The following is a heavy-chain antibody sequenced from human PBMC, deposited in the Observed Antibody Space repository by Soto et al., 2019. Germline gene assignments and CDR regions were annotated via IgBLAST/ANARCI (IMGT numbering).Heavy chain of an antibody. CDR1: GFTFSSYA. CDR3: AREAVAGTGYYYGMDV. D-gene: IGHD6-19*01. J-gene: IGHJ6*02. Sequence: ESGGGVVQPGRSLRLSCAASGFTFSSYAMHWVRQAPGKGLEWVAVISYDGSNKYYADSVKGRFTISRDNSKNTLYLQMNSLRAEDTAVYYCAREAVAGTGYYYGMDVWGQGTTVTVSS. V-gene: IGHV3-30-3*01. CDR2: ISYDGSNK.